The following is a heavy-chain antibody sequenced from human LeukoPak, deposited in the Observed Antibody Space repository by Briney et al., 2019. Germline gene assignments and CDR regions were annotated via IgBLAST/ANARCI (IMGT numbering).Heavy chain of an antibody. V-gene: IGHV4-59*08. CDR2: IYYSGST. Sequence: PSETLSLTCTVSGGSINGYFWNWIRQPAGKGLEWIGYIYYSGSTNYNPSLKSRVTISVDTSKNQFSLKLSSVTAADTAVYYCARSSATRIAAAGSDSFDYWGQGTLVTVSS. CDR1: GGSINGYF. D-gene: IGHD6-13*01. J-gene: IGHJ4*02. CDR3: ARSSATRIAAAGSDSFDY.